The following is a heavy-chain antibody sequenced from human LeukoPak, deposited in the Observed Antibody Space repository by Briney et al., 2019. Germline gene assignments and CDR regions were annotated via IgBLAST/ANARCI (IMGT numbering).Heavy chain of an antibody. V-gene: IGHV1-2*02. CDR3: ATRSTTDWYINFFDS. CDR2: MNPDSGGT. CDR1: GYTFTAYY. J-gene: IGHJ4*02. Sequence: GASVKVSCKASGYTFTAYYIHWMRQAPGQGLEWMGWMNPDSGGTNFAQRFQDRVTMTRDTSISTAYMELSRLRSDDMAVYYCATRSTTDWYINFFDSWGQGTLVTVSS. D-gene: IGHD3-9*01.